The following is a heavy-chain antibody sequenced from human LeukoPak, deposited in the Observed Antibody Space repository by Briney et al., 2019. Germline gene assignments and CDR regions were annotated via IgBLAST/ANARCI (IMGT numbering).Heavy chain of an antibody. CDR2: INPRGST. J-gene: IGHJ4*02. Sequence: PSETLSLTCAVYGGSFSDYYWNWIRQPPGMGLEWIGEINPRGSTKYNPSLKGRVTISVDTSRKQFSLRLSSVTAADTAVYYCARGLRDYWGQGTLVTVSS. CDR1: GGSFSDYY. V-gene: IGHV4-34*01. CDR3: ARGLRDY.